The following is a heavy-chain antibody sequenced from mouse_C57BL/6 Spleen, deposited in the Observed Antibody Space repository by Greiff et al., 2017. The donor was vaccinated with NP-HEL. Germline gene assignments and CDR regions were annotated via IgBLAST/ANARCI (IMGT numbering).Heavy chain of an antibody. CDR3: AREENAYYSNYWYFDV. D-gene: IGHD2-5*01. J-gene: IGHJ1*03. CDR1: GFTFSDYY. V-gene: IGHV5-16*01. Sequence: EVMLVESEGGLVQPGSSMKLSCTASGFTFSDYYMAWVRQVPEKGLEWVANINYDGSSTYYLDSLKSRFIISRDNAKNILYLQMSSLKSEDTATYYCAREENAYYSNYWYFDVWGTGTTVTVSS. CDR2: INYDGSST.